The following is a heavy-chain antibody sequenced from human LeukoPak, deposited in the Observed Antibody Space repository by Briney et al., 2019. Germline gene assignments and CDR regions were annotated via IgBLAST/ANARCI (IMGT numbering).Heavy chain of an antibody. V-gene: IGHV3-49*04. CDR3: TRDQAPYY. CDR2: IRSKSYGATT. Sequence: QSGGSLRLSCTTSGFTFGDYAMTWVRQAPGKGLEWVGFIRSKSYGATTGYAASVKGRFTISRDDSKGIAYLQMDSLKTEDTAVYYCTRDQAPYYWGQGTLVTVSS. CDR1: GFTFGDYA. J-gene: IGHJ4*02.